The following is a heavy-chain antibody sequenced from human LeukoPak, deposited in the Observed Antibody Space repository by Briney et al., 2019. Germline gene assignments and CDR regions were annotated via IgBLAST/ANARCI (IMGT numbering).Heavy chain of an antibody. CDR1: GVPFSNYY. Sequence: SETLSLTCAVSGVPFSNYYWSWVRQSPRQGLEWIGEINHSGYTNYNPSLKSRVTISVDTSKNQFSLELSSVTAADTAVYYCAVNLTKHTFDIWGQGTMVTVSS. D-gene: IGHD1-1*01. CDR2: INHSGYT. V-gene: IGHV4-34*01. CDR3: AVNLTKHTFDI. J-gene: IGHJ3*02.